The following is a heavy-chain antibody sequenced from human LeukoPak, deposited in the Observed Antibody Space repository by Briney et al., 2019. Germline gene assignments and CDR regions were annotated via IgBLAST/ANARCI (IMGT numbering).Heavy chain of an antibody. V-gene: IGHV4-39*01. D-gene: IGHD3-16*01. J-gene: IGHJ6*03. CDR3: ARQLIDRLGGNMDV. CDR1: GGSISSSSYY. CDR2: IYYSGST. Sequence: SETLSLTCTVSGGSISSSSYYWGWIRQPPGKGLEGIGSIYYSGSTYYNPPLKSRVTISVDTSNNQFSLKLSSVTAADTAVYYCARQLIDRLGGNMDVWGKGTTVTISS.